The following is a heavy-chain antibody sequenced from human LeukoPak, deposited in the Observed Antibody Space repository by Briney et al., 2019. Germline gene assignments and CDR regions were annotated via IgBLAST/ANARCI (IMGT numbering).Heavy chain of an antibody. Sequence: SETLSLTCTVSGGSISSSSYYWGWIRQPPGKGLEWIGSICYSGSTNYNPSLKSRVTISVDTSKNQFSLKLSSVTAADTAVYYCARVHGYSSSWYGGYYFDYWGQGTLVTVSS. D-gene: IGHD6-13*01. CDR1: GGSISSSSYY. CDR2: ICYSGST. CDR3: ARVHGYSSSWYGGYYFDY. V-gene: IGHV4-39*07. J-gene: IGHJ4*02.